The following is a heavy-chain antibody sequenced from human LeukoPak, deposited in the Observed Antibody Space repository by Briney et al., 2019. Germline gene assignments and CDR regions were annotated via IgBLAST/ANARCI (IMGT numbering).Heavy chain of an antibody. D-gene: IGHD6-13*01. Sequence: PSETLSLTCTVSGGSISSYYWSWIRQPPGKGLEWIGYIYYSGSTNYNPSLKSRVTISADTSKNQFSLKLSSVTAADTAVYYCAITEEDSSSWFSFDYWGQGTLVTVSS. CDR2: IYYSGST. CDR3: AITEEDSSSWFSFDY. V-gene: IGHV4-59*08. CDR1: GGSISSYY. J-gene: IGHJ4*02.